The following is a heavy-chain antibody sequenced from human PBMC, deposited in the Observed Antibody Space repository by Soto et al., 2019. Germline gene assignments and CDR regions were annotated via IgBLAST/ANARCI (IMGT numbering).Heavy chain of an antibody. CDR2: ISYDGSSK. CDR1: GFTFNDHA. D-gene: IGHD4-4*01. V-gene: IGHV3-30-3*01. CDR3: ARQGIGAPKYHYRNLDV. J-gene: IGHJ6*02. Sequence: QVHLVESGGGVVQPGRSLRLSCAASGFTFNDHAIHWVRQAPGRGLEWVALISYDGSSKYFADSVKGRFTISRDNSKSTLSLHMNSLSSEDTAVYYCARQGIGAPKYHYRNLDVWGQGTPVTVSS.